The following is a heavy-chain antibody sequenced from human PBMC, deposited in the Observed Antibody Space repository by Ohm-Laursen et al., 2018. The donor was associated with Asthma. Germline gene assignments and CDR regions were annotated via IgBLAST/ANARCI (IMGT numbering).Heavy chain of an antibody. CDR1: GYSFTTYY. V-gene: IGHV1-46*01. J-gene: IGHJ3*02. Sequence: ASVKVSCKTSGYSFTTYYMHWVRQAPGQGLEWMGIINPSGGSTSYAQKFQGRVTMTRDTSTSTVYMELSSLRSEDTAVYYCARDEIVVVIGGFDIWGQGTMVTVSS. CDR2: INPSGGST. D-gene: IGHD3-22*01. CDR3: ARDEIVVVIGGFDI.